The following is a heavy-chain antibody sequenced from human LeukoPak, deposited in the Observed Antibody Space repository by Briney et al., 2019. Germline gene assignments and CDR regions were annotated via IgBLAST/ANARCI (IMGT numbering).Heavy chain of an antibody. CDR3: ARGQGYSYGYEWFDP. J-gene: IGHJ5*02. D-gene: IGHD5-18*01. CDR1: GGSFSGYH. CDR2: INHSGGT. V-gene: IGHV4-34*01. Sequence: SETLSLTCAVYGGSFSGYHWSWIRQPPGKGLEWIGEINHSGGTKYNPSLTSRVTISVDTSKNQFSLKLTSVTAADTAVYYCARGQGYSYGYEWFDPWGQGTLVTVSS.